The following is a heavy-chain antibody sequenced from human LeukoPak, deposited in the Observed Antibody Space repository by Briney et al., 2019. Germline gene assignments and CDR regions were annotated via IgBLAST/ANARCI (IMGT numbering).Heavy chain of an antibody. J-gene: IGHJ4*02. CDR2: SYYSGST. D-gene: IGHD4/OR15-4a*01. CDR3: ARTDLTGFDF. CDR1: RCTIIKYL. V-gene: IGHV4-59*01. Sequence: SETLPLTLPCSRCTIIKYLLLWMGQPPCKGLEWIGYSYYSGSTNYNPSLKSRVTISVDTSKNQFSLKLSSVTAADTAVYYCARTDLTGFDFWGQGTLVTVSS.